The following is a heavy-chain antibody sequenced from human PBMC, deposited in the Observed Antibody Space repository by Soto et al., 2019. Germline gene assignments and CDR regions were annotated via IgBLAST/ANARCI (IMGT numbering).Heavy chain of an antibody. CDR2: IYYSGST. Sequence: SETLSLTCTVSGGSISSGDYYWSWIRQPPGKGLEWIGYIYYSGSTYYNPSLKSRVTISVDTSKNQFSLKLSSVTAADTAVYYCARDLKRYYDSSGYFDYWGQGTLVTV. V-gene: IGHV4-30-4*01. CDR3: ARDLKRYYDSSGYFDY. J-gene: IGHJ4*02. D-gene: IGHD3-22*01. CDR1: GGSISSGDYY.